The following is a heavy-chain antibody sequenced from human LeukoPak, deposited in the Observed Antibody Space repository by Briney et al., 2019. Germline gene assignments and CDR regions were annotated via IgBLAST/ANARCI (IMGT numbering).Heavy chain of an antibody. CDR2: IKSKTDGGTT. J-gene: IGHJ4*02. Sequence: GGSLRLSCAASGFTFSNAWMSWVRQAPGKGLEWGGRIKSKTDGGTTDYAAPVKGRFTISRDDSKNTLYLQMNSLKTEDTAVYYCTTAYYDSSGYYYFDYWGQGTLVTVSS. CDR3: TTAYYDSSGYYYFDY. V-gene: IGHV3-15*01. D-gene: IGHD3-22*01. CDR1: GFTFSNAW.